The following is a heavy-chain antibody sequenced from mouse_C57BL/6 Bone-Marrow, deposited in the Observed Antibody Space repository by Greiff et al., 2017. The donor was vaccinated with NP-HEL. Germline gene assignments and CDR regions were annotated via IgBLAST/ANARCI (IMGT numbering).Heavy chain of an antibody. V-gene: IGHV1-64*01. CDR2: IHPNSGST. CDR1: GYTFTSYW. CDR3: ARSGGDYFDY. D-gene: IGHD3-1*01. J-gene: IGHJ2*01. Sequence: VQLQQPGAELVKPGASVKLSCKASGYTFTSYWMHWVKQRPGQGLEWIGMIHPNSGSTNYNEKFKGKATLTADKSSSTAYMQLSSLTSEDSAVYFCARSGGDYFDYWGQGTTLTVSS.